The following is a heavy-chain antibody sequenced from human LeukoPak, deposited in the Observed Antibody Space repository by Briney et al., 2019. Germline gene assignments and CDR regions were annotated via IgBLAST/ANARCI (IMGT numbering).Heavy chain of an antibody. V-gene: IGHV1-18*01. CDR1: DYTFTSYG. J-gene: IGHJ2*01. D-gene: IGHD2-8*02. CDR3: SREGEGEDGTGHHNWYFDL. Sequence: ASVKVSCKASDYTFTSYGISWVRQAPGQGLEWMGWISAYNANTKYAQKFQGRVTMTTDTSTSTAYMELRSLRSDDTAMYYCSREGEGEDGTGHHNWYFDLWGRGTLVTVSS. CDR2: ISAYNANT.